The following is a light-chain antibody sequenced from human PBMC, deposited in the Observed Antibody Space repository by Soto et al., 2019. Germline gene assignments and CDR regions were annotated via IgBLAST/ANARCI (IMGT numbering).Light chain of an antibody. J-gene: IGKJ1*01. V-gene: IGKV3-20*01. CDR1: QSVSSNY. Sequence: EIVLTQSPGTLSLSPGERATLSCRASQSVSSNYLAWYQQKPGQAPRLLIYGASSRATGISDRFSGSGSGTDFTLTISGLEPEDFAVYYCQQYGSSPWTFGQGTKVEIK. CDR2: GAS. CDR3: QQYGSSPWT.